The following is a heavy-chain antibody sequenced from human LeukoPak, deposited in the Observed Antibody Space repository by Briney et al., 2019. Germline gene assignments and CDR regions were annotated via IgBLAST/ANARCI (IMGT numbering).Heavy chain of an antibody. J-gene: IGHJ3*02. D-gene: IGHD5-24*01. V-gene: IGHV3-66*01. CDR1: GFTVSSNY. Sequence: GGSLRLSCAASGFTVSSNYMSWVRQAPGKGLEWVSVIYSGGSTYYADSVKGRFTISRDNSKNTLYLQMNSLRAEDTAVYYCAREDGYNYGDAFDIWGQGTVVTVSS. CDR2: IYSGGST. CDR3: AREDGYNYGDAFDI.